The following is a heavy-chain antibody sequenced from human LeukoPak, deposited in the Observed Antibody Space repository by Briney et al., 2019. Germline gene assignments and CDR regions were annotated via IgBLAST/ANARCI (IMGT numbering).Heavy chain of an antibody. J-gene: IGHJ5*02. CDR1: GGSIRSSSYY. Sequence: PSETLSLTCGVSGGSIRSSSYYWGWIRQPPGKSPEWIGTIFYDGTTYDNPSLKGRVTMSLNTSKNQFSLKVTSVTAADTAVYFCVRPHPWVLQRGWFDTWGQGILVTVSS. CDR2: IFYDGTT. CDR3: VRPHPWVLQRGWFDT. D-gene: IGHD4/OR15-4a*01. V-gene: IGHV4-39*01.